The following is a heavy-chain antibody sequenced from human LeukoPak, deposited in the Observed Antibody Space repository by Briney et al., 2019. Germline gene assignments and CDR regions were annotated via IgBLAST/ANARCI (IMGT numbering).Heavy chain of an antibody. Sequence: ASVKVSCKASGYTFTSYGISWVRQAPGQGLEWMGWISAYNGNTNYAQKLQGRVTMTTDTSTSTAYMELRSLRSDDTAVYYCARVNYVWGSYRYSASDYWGQGTLVTVSS. J-gene: IGHJ4*02. V-gene: IGHV1-18*01. CDR2: ISAYNGNT. D-gene: IGHD3-16*02. CDR1: GYTFTSYG. CDR3: ARVNYVWGSYRYSASDY.